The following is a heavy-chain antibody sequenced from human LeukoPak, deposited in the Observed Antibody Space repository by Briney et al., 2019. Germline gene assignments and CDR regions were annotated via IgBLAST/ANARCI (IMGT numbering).Heavy chain of an antibody. CDR1: GYTLTELS. CDR3: ATDTQSSGWFGHDY. CDR2: FDPEDGET. V-gene: IGHV1-24*01. D-gene: IGHD6-19*01. J-gene: IGHJ4*02. Sequence: ASVKVSCKVSGYTLTELSMHWVRQAPGKGLEWMGDFDPEDGETIYAQKFQGRVTMTEDTSTDTAYMELSSLRSEDTAVYYCATDTQSSGWFGHDYWGQGTLVTVSS.